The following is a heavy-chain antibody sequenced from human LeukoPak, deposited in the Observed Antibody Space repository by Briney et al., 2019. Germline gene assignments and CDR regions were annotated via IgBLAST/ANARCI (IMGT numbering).Heavy chain of an antibody. CDR3: ARLEGYCSSTSCSSDY. CDR1: GGTFSSYA. CDR2: IIPIFGTA. D-gene: IGHD2-2*01. J-gene: IGHJ4*02. Sequence: SVKVSCKASGGTFSSYAISWVRQAPGQGLEWMGGIIPIFGTAHYAQKFQGRVTITADESTSTAYMELSSLRSEDTAVYYCARLEGYCSSTSCSSDYWGQGTLVTVSS. V-gene: IGHV1-69*13.